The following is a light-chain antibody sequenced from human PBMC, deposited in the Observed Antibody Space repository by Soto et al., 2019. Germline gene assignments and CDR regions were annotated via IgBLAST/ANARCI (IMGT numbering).Light chain of an antibody. CDR2: GVT. J-gene: IGLJ2*01. V-gene: IGLV2-14*01. CDR3: SSYRSSSTV. Sequence: QYALTQPASVSGSPGQSITISCTGTSSDIGGYNFVSWYQQHPGKAPKLIIYGVTNRPSGVSNRFSGSKSGNTASLTISGLQAEDEADYYCSSYRSSSTVFGGGTKLTVL. CDR1: SSDIGGYNF.